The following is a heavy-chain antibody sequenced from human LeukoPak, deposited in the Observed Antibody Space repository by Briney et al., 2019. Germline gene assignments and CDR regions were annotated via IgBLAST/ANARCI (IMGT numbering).Heavy chain of an antibody. CDR2: ISSSSMYI. D-gene: IGHD6-13*01. CDR1: GFTFSSYH. CDR3: ARTLGSSSWYYFDY. V-gene: IGHV3-21*01. J-gene: IGHJ4*02. Sequence: RAGGSLRLSCAASGFTFSSYHMKWVRQAPGKGLEWVSSISSSSMYIYYADSVKGRFTISRDNAKNSLYLQMNSLRAEDTAMYHCARTLGSSSWYYFDYWGQGTLVTVSS.